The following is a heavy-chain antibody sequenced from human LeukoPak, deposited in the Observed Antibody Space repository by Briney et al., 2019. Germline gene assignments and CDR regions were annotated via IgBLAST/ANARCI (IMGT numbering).Heavy chain of an antibody. Sequence: PGGSLRLSCAASGFTFSSYAMTWVRQAPGKGLEWVSTINSSGGSGGSTYYADSVKGRFTISRDNSKNTLYLQMNSLRAEDTAVYDCAKGGDGDYETQWKNYFDYWGQGTLVTVSS. CDR1: GFTFSSYA. CDR3: AKGGDGDYETQWKNYFDY. CDR2: INSSGGSGGST. V-gene: IGHV3-23*01. D-gene: IGHD4-17*01. J-gene: IGHJ4*02.